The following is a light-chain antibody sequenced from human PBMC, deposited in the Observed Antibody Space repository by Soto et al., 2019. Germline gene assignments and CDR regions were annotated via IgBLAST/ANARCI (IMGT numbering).Light chain of an antibody. Sequence: VLTQSPGTLSLSRGERATLSCRASERIYSAYLGWYQQKPGQAPRLLIYGTSSRATGIPDRFSGSGSGTDFTLTISRLEPEDFAVYYCQQYGNSPIPFGQVTRLAI. CDR3: QQYGNSPIP. J-gene: IGKJ5*01. CDR1: ERIYSAY. CDR2: GTS. V-gene: IGKV3-20*01.